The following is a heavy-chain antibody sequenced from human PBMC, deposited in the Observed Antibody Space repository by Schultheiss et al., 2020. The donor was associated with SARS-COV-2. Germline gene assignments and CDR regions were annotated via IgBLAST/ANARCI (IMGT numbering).Heavy chain of an antibody. D-gene: IGHD6-6*01. CDR1: GGSISSYY. CDR2: INHSGST. V-gene: IGHV4-59*08. CDR3: ARGPSQYSSHFDY. Sequence: SETLSLTCTVSGGSISSYYWSWIRQPPGKGLEWIGEINHSGSTNYNPSLKSRVTISVDTSKNQFSLKLSSVTAADTAVYYCARGPSQYSSHFDYWGQGTLVTVSS. J-gene: IGHJ4*02.